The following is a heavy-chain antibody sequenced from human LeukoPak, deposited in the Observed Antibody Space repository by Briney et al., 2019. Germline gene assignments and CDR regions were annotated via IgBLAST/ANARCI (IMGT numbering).Heavy chain of an antibody. CDR1: GASISTYY. V-gene: IGHV4-59*08. Sequence: SETLSLTCTVSGASISTYYWSWIRQPPVKGLEWIGCIFYSGSTNSGNTNYNPSLKSRVTISVDTSKNQFSLKLSSVTAADTAVYYCARHSTIEPRPDYWGQGTLVNVSS. D-gene: IGHD6-6*01. CDR2: IFYSGSTN. CDR3: ARHSTIEPRPDY. J-gene: IGHJ4*02.